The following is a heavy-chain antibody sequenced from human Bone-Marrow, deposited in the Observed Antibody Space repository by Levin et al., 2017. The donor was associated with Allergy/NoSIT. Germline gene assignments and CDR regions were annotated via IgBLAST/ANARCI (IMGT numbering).Heavy chain of an antibody. V-gene: IGHV4-31*03. CDR3: ARGAFDFGDYVGRNYFDD. CDR2: IYYSGST. D-gene: IGHD4-17*01. CDR1: GGSISSGSYY. J-gene: IGHJ4*02. Sequence: SETLSLTCTVSGGSISSGSYYWSWIRQHPGKGLEWIGYIYYSGSTSYNPSLKSRVTISVDTSKNHFSLKLSSVTAADTAVYYCARGAFDFGDYVGRNYFDDGGQGTLVTVSS.